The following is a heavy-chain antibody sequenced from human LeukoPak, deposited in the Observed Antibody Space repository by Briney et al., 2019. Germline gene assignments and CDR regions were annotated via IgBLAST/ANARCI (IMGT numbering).Heavy chain of an antibody. J-gene: IGHJ4*02. Sequence: PGGSLRLSCAASGFTFDDYGMSWVRQAPGKGLEWVSSINWNGGSTGYADSVKGRFTISRDNAKNSLCLQMNSLRVEDTALYHCARDLRPYSSSWYYFDYWGQGALVTVSS. V-gene: IGHV3-20*01. CDR1: GFTFDDYG. D-gene: IGHD6-13*01. CDR3: ARDLRPYSSSWYYFDY. CDR2: INWNGGST.